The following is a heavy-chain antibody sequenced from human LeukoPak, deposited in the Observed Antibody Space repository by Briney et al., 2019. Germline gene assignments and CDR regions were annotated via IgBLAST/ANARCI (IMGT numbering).Heavy chain of an antibody. CDR3: AKDRYDFWSGYYIPGRTPYDDWFDP. CDR1: GFTFSSYG. J-gene: IGHJ5*02. CDR2: ISGSGGST. D-gene: IGHD3-3*01. Sequence: GGTLRLSCAASGFTFSSYGMSWVRQAPGKGLEWVSAISGSGGSTYYADSVKGRFTISRDNSKNTLYLQMNSLRAEDTAVYYCAKDRYDFWSGYYIPGRTPYDDWFDPWGQGTLVTVSS. V-gene: IGHV3-23*01.